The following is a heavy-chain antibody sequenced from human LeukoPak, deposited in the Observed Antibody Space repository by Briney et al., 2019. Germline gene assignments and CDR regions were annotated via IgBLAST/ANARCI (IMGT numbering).Heavy chain of an antibody. CDR2: INPSSGGT. CDR3: ARVSMVSGSYFYYYYYMDV. CDR1: GYTFTGYY. J-gene: IGHJ6*03. V-gene: IGHV1-2*02. D-gene: IGHD1-26*01. Sequence: ASVKVSCKASGYTFTGYYMHWVRQAPGQGLEWMGWINPSSGGTNYAQKFQGRVTMTRDTSISTAYMELSRLRSDDTAVYYCARVSMVSGSYFYYYYYMDVWGKGTTVTVSS.